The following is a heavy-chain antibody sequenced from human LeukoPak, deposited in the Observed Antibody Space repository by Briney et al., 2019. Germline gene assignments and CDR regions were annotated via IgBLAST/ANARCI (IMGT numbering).Heavy chain of an antibody. CDR1: GFTFSSYA. CDR3: AKAMAPFYDYFDY. V-gene: IGHV3-23*01. Sequence: VGSLRLSCAASGFTFSSYAMSWVRQAPGKGLEWVSAVSGSGGSTYYADSVKGRFTISRDNSKNTLYLQMNSLRAEDTAVYYCAKAMAPFYDYFDYWGQGTLVTVSS. CDR2: VSGSGGST. D-gene: IGHD3-10*01. J-gene: IGHJ4*02.